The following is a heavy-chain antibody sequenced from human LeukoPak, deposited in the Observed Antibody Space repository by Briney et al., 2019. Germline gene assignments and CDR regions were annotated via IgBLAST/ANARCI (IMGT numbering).Heavy chain of an antibody. J-gene: IGHJ4*02. CDR1: GFTFATYW. Sequence: GGSVRLSCAASGFTFATYWVSWVRQAPGKGLEGVANIKQDGSEKYYVDSVKGRFTISRDNAKNSLYLQMNSLRAEDTAVYYCAIGSSGWGPYYFDYWSQGTLVTVSS. D-gene: IGHD6-19*01. V-gene: IGHV3-7*01. CDR3: AIGSSGWGPYYFDY. CDR2: IKQDGSEK.